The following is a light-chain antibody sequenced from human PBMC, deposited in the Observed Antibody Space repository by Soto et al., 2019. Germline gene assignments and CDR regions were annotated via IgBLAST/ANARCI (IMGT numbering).Light chain of an antibody. J-gene: IGKJ5*01. CDR3: QKTYDTPIN. V-gene: IGKV1-39*01. CDR2: AAS. CDR1: QAINRY. Sequence: DIQVAQSPSSLSASVVDRVTITCRTSQAINRYLNWYQQTPGRAPKLLIYAASILHSGVPPRFSGSGVGTYFTLTINGLQPEDFTAYYCQKTYDTPINCGQGKRREIK.